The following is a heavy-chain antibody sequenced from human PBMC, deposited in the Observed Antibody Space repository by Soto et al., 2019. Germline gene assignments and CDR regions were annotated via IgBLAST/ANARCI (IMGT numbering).Heavy chain of an antibody. D-gene: IGHD3-3*02. Sequence: HGESLKISCKGSGYRFTSYWISWVRQMPGKGLEWMGRIDPSNSYTHYSPSFHGHVTISADNSISTAYLQWSNLRASDTVIYYCAFLDTSLDFDFWGQGTLVTVS. J-gene: IGHJ4*02. CDR1: GYRFTSYW. CDR2: IDPSNSYT. CDR3: AFLDTSLDFDF. V-gene: IGHV5-10-1*01.